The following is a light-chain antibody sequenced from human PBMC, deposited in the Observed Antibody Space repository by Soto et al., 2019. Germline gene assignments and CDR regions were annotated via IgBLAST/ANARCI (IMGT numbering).Light chain of an antibody. Sequence: DIQMTQSPASLSASVGDRFTITCRASQGIRNDLGWYQQKPGRAPKRLIYKASSLASGVPSRFSGSGSGTEFTLTISSLQPDDLATYYCQQYNSFPWTFGQGTKVDIK. CDR2: KAS. CDR1: QGIRND. CDR3: QQYNSFPWT. V-gene: IGKV1-17*01. J-gene: IGKJ1*01.